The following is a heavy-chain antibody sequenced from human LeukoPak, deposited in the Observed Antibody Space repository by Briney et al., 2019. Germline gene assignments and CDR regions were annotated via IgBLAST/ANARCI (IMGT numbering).Heavy chain of an antibody. Sequence: PSETLSLTCTVSGGSINSSSYYWGWIRQPPGKGLEWIGSVHYSGNTYYNPSLKSRVTISVDTAKNQFSLKLSSVTAADTAVYYCARGRYGWLPFDFWGQGTLVTVSS. CDR2: VHYSGNT. CDR3: ARGRYGWLPFDF. V-gene: IGHV4-39*01. J-gene: IGHJ4*02. CDR1: GGSINSSSYY. D-gene: IGHD3-16*01.